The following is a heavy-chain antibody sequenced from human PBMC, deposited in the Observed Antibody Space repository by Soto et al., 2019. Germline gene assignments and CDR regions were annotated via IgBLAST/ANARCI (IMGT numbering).Heavy chain of an antibody. D-gene: IGHD2-2*02. V-gene: IGHV4-30-4*01. J-gene: IGHJ6*02. CDR1: GGSVSISDYY. Sequence: QVHLQESGPGLVRPSQTLSLTCTVSGGSVSISDYYWNWIRQSPGKGLEWIGYVHYGGTYYYNPSLRSRVTMSADTSKNQFSLKLSSVTAADTAVYYCARDLCSSTNCYTPRTYYGMDVWGPGTTVTVSS. CDR2: VHYGGTY. CDR3: ARDLCSSTNCYTPRTYYGMDV.